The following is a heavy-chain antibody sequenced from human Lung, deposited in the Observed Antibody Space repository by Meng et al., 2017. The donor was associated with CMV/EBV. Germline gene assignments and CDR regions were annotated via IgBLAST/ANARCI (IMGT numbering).Heavy chain of an antibody. CDR2: RDPEDGET. J-gene: IGHJ4*02. V-gene: IGHV1-24*01. CDR3: ARFYCSSTSCPHVLFDY. Sequence: QVQLLQSGAEVKKPGASVKVSCKVSGYSFTELSIHWVRQAPGKGLEWMGGRDPEDGETIYAQNFQGRVTMTEDTSTNTAYVELSSLRPEDTAVYYCARFYCSSTSCPHVLFDYWGQGTLVTVSS. D-gene: IGHD2-2*01. CDR1: GYSFTELS.